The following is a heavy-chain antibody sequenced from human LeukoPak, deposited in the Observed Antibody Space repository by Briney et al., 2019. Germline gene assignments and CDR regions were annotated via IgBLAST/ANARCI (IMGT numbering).Heavy chain of an antibody. CDR3: AKGYYMDV. V-gene: IGHV3-74*01. J-gene: IGHJ6*03. Sequence: GGSLRLPCASSGFTFSSYWMHWVRQAPGKGLVWVSHINTDASSTSYADSVKGRFTISRDNAKNTLYLQMNSLTAEDTAVYYCAKGYYMDVWGKGTTVTVSS. CDR1: GFTFSSYW. CDR2: INTDASST.